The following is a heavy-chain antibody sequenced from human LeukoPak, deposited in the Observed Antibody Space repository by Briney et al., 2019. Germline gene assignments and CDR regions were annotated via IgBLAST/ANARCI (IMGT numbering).Heavy chain of an antibody. CDR2: ISSSGSTI. D-gene: IGHD4-17*01. V-gene: IGHV3-48*03. Sequence: PGGSLRLSCAASGFTFSSYEMNWVRQAPGKGLEWVSYISSSGSTIYYADSVKGRFTISRDNSKNTLYLQMNSLRAEDTAVYYCAKGLTTVTPDYWGQGTLVTVSS. CDR3: AKGLTTVTPDY. CDR1: GFTFSSYE. J-gene: IGHJ4*02.